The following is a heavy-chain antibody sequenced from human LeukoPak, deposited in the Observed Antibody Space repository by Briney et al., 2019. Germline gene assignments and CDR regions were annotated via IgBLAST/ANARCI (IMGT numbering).Heavy chain of an antibody. CDR2: INSDGSST. CDR3: AMGPYYYDISGYYY. CDR1: GSTFTSYW. D-gene: IGHD3-22*01. V-gene: IGHV3-74*01. J-gene: IGHJ4*02. Sequence: PGGSLRLSCVASGSTFTSYWMHWVRQAPGKGLVWVSRINSDGSSTNYADSVKGRFTISRDNAKNTLYLQMNSLRAEDTAVYYCAMGPYYYDISGYYYWGQGTLVTASS.